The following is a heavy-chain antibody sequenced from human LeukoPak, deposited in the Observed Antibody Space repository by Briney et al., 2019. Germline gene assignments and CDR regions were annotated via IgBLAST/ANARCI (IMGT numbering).Heavy chain of an antibody. CDR3: ARARGTEAIDS. D-gene: IGHD6-25*01. J-gene: IGHJ4*02. Sequence: SETLSLTCTVSGGSISSYYWSWIRQPPGKGLEWIGYINYSGSTNYNPSLKSRVTISVDTSKNQFSLKMRSVTAADTGVYYCARARGTEAIDSWGQGTLVTVSS. CDR2: INYSGST. CDR1: GGSISSYY. V-gene: IGHV4-59*12.